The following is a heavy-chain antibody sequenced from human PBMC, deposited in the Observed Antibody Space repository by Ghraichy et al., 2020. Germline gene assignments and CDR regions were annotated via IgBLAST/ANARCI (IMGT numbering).Heavy chain of an antibody. D-gene: IGHD3-22*01. CDR1: GFTYSSYA. J-gene: IGHJ5*02. CDR3: AKEKESYYDSSGCA. CDR2: ISGSGGST. Sequence: GGSLRLSCAASGFTYSSYAMSWVRQAPGKGLEWVSAISGSGGSTYYADSVKGRFTISRDNSKNTLYLQMNSLRVEDTAIYYCAKEKESYYDSSGCAWGQGTLVTVSS. V-gene: IGHV3-23*01.